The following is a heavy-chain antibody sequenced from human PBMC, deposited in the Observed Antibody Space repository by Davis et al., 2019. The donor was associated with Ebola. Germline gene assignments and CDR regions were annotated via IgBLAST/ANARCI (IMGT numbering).Heavy chain of an antibody. Sequence: PGGSLRLSCAASGLTSSSYGMHWVRQAPGKGLEWVAFIRYDGSNKYYADSVKGRFTISRDNSKNTLYLQMNSLRAEDTAVYYCAKSGLSFGVVKYHYGMDVWGKGTTVTVSS. J-gene: IGHJ6*04. CDR1: GLTSSSYG. CDR3: AKSGLSFGVVKYHYGMDV. D-gene: IGHD3-3*01. V-gene: IGHV3-30*02. CDR2: IRYDGSNK.